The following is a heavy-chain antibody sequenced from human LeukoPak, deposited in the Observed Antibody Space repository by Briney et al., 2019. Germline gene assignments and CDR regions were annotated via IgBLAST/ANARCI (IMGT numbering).Heavy chain of an antibody. Sequence: GGSLRLSCAASVFAFSTYAIHWVRQAPGKGLEWVAVTSYDGTNKVYADSVKGRFTTSRDNSKNTLYLQMDSLRAEDSAVYYCARPPQGPYFDYWGQGTLVTVSS. CDR2: TSYDGTNK. CDR1: VFAFSTYA. V-gene: IGHV3-30*01. CDR3: ARPPQGPYFDY. J-gene: IGHJ4*02.